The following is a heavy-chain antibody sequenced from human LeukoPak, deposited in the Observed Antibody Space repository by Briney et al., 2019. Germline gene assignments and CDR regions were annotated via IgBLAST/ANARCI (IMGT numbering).Heavy chain of an antibody. D-gene: IGHD3-10*01. CDR1: GGSFSGYY. CDR3: ARSQGYYYGSGSYYNPTTGFDP. J-gene: IGHJ5*02. CDR2: INHSGST. V-gene: IGHV4-34*01. Sequence: PSETLSLTCAVYGGSFSGYYWSWIRQPPGKGLEWIGEINHSGSTSYNPSLKSRVTISVDTSKNQFSLKLSSVTAADTAVYYCARSQGYYYGSGSYYNPTTGFDPWGQGTLVTVSS.